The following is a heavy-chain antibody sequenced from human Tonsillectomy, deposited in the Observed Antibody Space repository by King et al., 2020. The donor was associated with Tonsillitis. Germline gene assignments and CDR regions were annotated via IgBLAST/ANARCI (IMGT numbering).Heavy chain of an antibody. CDR2: IYGDGDK. D-gene: IGHD2-2*01. J-gene: IGHJ4*02. CDR3: ARGTIVIVPAAMLEVFDN. CDR1: GFSLSRSGVS. Sequence: TLKESGPTLVKPTQTLTLTCTFSGFSLSRSGVSVGWIRQPPGKALEWLALIYGDGDKRYSPSLKSSLTISKDTPKNQVVLTMTTLDPVDTATYFCARGTIVIVPAAMLEVFDNWRQGTLVTVSS. V-gene: IGHV2-5*02.